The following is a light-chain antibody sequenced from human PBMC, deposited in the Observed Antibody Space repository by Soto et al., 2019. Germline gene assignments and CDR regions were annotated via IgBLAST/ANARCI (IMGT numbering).Light chain of an antibody. CDR1: QSISSW. CDR3: KQYNSYST. J-gene: IGKJ1*01. V-gene: IGKV1-5*03. Sequence: DIQMTQSPSPLSSSLGDSVTITCRASQSISSWLAWYQQKPGKAPKLLIYKASSLESGVQSRFSGSGSGTEFTLTISSLQPDDFATYYCKQYNSYSTCGQGTKVDIK. CDR2: KAS.